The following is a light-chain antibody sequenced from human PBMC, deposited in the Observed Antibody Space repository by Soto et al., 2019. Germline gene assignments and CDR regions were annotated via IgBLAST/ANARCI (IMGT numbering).Light chain of an antibody. V-gene: IGKV1-39*01. Sequence: QMTQSPASLSASVGDRVTITCRASRDISDYLNWFQHKPGRAPKLLIYAASVLHSGVPARFSGCGSESGTEYTLTISSLQPEDSATYYCQQSYSPPLTFGGGTRVEIK. CDR3: QQSYSPPLT. CDR2: AAS. CDR1: RDISDY. J-gene: IGKJ4*01.